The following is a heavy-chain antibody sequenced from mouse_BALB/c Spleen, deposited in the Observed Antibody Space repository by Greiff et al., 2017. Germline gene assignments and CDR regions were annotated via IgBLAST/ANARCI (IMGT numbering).Heavy chain of an antibody. CDR1: GYSITSDYA. V-gene: IGHV3-2*02. Sequence: DVQLVESGPGLVKPSQSLSLTCTVTGYSITSDYAWNWIRQFPGNKLEWMGYISYSGSTSYNPSLKSRISITRDTSKNQFFLQLNSVTTEDTATYYCARGETYDYDGFAYWGQGTLVTVSA. J-gene: IGHJ3*01. D-gene: IGHD2-4*01. CDR3: ARGETYDYDGFAY. CDR2: ISYSGST.